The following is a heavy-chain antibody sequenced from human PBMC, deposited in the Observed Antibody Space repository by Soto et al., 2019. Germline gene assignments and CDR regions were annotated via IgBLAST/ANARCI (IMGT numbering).Heavy chain of an antibody. Sequence: QLQLQESGPGLVKPSETLSLTCTVSGGSISSSSYYWGWIRQPPGKGLEWIGSIYYSGSTYYNPSLKSRVTISVDTSKNQFSLKLSSVTAADTAVYYCARRHSSTWSFDYWGQGALVTVSS. V-gene: IGHV4-39*01. CDR3: ARRHSSTWSFDY. D-gene: IGHD6-13*01. CDR1: GGSISSSSYY. J-gene: IGHJ4*02. CDR2: IYYSGST.